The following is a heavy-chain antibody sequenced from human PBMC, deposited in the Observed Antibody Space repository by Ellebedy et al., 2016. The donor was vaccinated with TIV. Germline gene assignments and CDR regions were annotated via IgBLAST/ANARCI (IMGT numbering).Heavy chain of an antibody. J-gene: IGHJ5*02. CDR1: GFSFRSYW. CDR3: ARRGSYGNYAVQVNNWFDR. V-gene: IGHV3-7*01. D-gene: IGHD4-11*01. CDR2: LSQEGHEK. Sequence: PGGSLRLSCIASGFSFRSYWMSWVRQAPGKGLEWVANLSQEGHEKFYVASVKGRFTISRDDAKSSLYLQMNDLRAEDTAVYYCARRGSYGNYAVQVNNWFDRWGQGTLVTV.